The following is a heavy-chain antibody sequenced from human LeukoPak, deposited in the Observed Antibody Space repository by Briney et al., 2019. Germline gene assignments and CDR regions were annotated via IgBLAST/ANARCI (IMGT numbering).Heavy chain of an antibody. V-gene: IGHV4-31*03. Sequence: KSSETLSLTCTVSGGSISSGGYYWSWIRQHPGKGLEWIGYIYYSGSTYYNPSLKSRVTISVDTSKNQFSLKLGSVTAADTAVYYCAREGSDYYDKEDVWGKGTTVTVSS. CDR1: GGSISSGGYY. D-gene: IGHD3-22*01. J-gene: IGHJ6*04. CDR2: IYYSGST. CDR3: AREGSDYYDKEDV.